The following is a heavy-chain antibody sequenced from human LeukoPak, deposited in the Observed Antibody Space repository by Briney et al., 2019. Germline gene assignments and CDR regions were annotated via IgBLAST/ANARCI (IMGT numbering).Heavy chain of an antibody. V-gene: IGHV4-34*01. CDR1: GGSFSGYY. J-gene: IGHJ6*03. Sequence: SETLSLTCAVYGGSFSGYYWSWIRQPPGKGLEWIGEINHSGSTNYNPSLKSRVTISVDTSKNQFSLKLSSVTAADTAVYYCARGVEGYCSSTSCERYYMDVWGKGTTVTISS. CDR2: INHSGST. D-gene: IGHD2-2*01. CDR3: ARGVEGYCSSTSCERYYMDV.